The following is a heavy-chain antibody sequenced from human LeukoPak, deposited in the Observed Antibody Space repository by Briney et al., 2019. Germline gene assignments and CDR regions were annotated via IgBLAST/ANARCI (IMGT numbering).Heavy chain of an antibody. CDR1: GFTFSNYG. V-gene: IGHV3-30*02. D-gene: IGHD2/OR15-2a*01. CDR2: IRYDGSNT. J-gene: IGHJ4*02. CDR3: AKDGTSYYYIYY. Sequence: GGSLRLSCAASGFTFSNYGMHWVRQAPGKGLEWLAFIRYDGSNTYYADSVKGRFTVSRDDSKNTLYLQMNSLRGDDTAVYYCAKDGTSYYYIYYWGQGTLVTVSS.